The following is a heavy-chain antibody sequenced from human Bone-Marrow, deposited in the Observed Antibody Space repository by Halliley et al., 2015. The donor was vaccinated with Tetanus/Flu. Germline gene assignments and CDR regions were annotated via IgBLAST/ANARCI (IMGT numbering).Heavy chain of an antibody. V-gene: IGHV3-23*01. Sequence: IPGRGDSTYYADSVKGRFTISRDNSKNTLYLQMNGLRAEDTAVYYCASYGGSSYYYYYGMDVWGQGTTVTVSS. CDR2: IPGRGDST. J-gene: IGHJ6*02. CDR3: ASYGGSSYYYYYGMDV. D-gene: IGHD3-10*01.